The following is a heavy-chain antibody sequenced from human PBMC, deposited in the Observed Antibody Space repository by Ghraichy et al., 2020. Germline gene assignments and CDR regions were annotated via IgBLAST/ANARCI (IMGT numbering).Heavy chain of an antibody. D-gene: IGHD2-15*01. CDR2: IYYSGST. J-gene: IGHJ6*03. CDR3: ARGQVAATSTRYYYYYMDV. CDR1: GGSISSYY. V-gene: IGHV4-59*01. Sequence: TLSLTCTVSGGSISSYYWSWIRQPPGKGLEWIGYIYYSGSTNYNPSLKSRVTISVDTSKNQFSLKLSSVTAADTAVYYCARGQVAATSTRYYYYYMDVWGKGTTVTVSS.